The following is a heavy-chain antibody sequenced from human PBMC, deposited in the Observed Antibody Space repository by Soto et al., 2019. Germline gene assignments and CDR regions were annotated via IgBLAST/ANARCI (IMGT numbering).Heavy chain of an antibody. D-gene: IGHD3-22*01. Sequence: SETLSLTCAVSGGSISSGGYSWSWIRQPPGKGLEWIGYIYHSGSTYYNPSLKSRVTISVDRSKNQFSLKLSSVTAADTAVYYCARFIKNYYDSSGYLDYWGQGTLVTVSS. CDR2: IYHSGST. J-gene: IGHJ4*02. V-gene: IGHV4-30-2*01. CDR1: GGSISSGGYS. CDR3: ARFIKNYYDSSGYLDY.